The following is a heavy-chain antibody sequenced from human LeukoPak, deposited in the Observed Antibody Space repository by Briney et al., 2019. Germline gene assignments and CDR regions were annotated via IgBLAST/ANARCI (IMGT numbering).Heavy chain of an antibody. J-gene: IGHJ4*02. D-gene: IGHD6-13*01. CDR1: GDSVSSNTAA. V-gene: IGHV6-1*01. Sequence: PQTLSLTCAISGDSVSSNTAAWSWIRQSPSRGLEWLGRTYYRSKWFNDYAVSVKSRITINADTSKNQFSLQLNSVTPEDTAVYYCARVSAGIRIDCWGQGILVTVSS. CDR3: ARVSAGIRIDC. CDR2: TYYRSKWFN.